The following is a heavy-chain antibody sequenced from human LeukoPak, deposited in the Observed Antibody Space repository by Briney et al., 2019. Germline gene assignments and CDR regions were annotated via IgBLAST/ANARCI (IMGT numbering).Heavy chain of an antibody. V-gene: IGHV1-24*01. D-gene: IGHD2-2*01. CDR1: GYTLTELS. Sequence: ASVKVSCKVSGYTLTELSMHWVRQAPGKGLEWMGGFDPEDGETIYAQKFQGRVTMTEDTSTDTAYMELSSLRSEDTAVYYCATLGYCSSTSRHRPGWFDPWGQGTLVTVSS. CDR3: ATLGYCSSTSRHRPGWFDP. CDR2: FDPEDGET. J-gene: IGHJ5*02.